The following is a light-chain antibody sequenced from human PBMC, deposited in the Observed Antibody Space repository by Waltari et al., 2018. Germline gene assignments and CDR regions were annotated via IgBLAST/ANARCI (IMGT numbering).Light chain of an antibody. CDR3: QQYGSSPLYT. J-gene: IGKJ2*01. CDR2: GAS. V-gene: IGKV3-20*01. CDR1: QSVSSSY. Sequence: VLTQSPGTLSLSPGERATLSCRASQSVSSSYLAWYQQKPGQAPRLLINGASSRATGIPDRFSGSGSGTDFTLTISRLEPEDFAVYYCQQYGSSPLYTFGQGTKLEIK.